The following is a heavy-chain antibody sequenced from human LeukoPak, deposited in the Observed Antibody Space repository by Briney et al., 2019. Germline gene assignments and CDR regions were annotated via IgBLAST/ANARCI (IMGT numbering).Heavy chain of an antibody. CDR2: IYYSGST. V-gene: IGHV4-39*07. CDR1: GGSISSSSYY. Sequence: PSETLSLTCTVSGGSISSSSYYWGWIRQPPGKGLEWIGSIYYSGSTYYNPSLKSRVTISVDTSKNQFSLKLSSVTAADTAVYYCARYGSGSENFDYWGQGTLVTVSS. D-gene: IGHD3-10*01. J-gene: IGHJ4*02. CDR3: ARYGSGSENFDY.